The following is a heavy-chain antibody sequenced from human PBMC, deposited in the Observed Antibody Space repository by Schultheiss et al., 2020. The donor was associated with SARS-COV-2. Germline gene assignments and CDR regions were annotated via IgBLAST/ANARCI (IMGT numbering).Heavy chain of an antibody. Sequence: ASVKVSCKASGGTFSSYAISWVRQAPGQGLEWMGIINPSGVSTNYAQKFQERVTITRDMSTSTAYREMSSLRSGDTAVYYCARDLNRITMVQGVHPAHWFDPWGQGTLVTVSS. J-gene: IGHJ5*02. CDR3: ARDLNRITMVQGVHPAHWFDP. CDR2: INPSGVST. D-gene: IGHD3-10*01. CDR1: GGTFSSYA. V-gene: IGHV1-46*01.